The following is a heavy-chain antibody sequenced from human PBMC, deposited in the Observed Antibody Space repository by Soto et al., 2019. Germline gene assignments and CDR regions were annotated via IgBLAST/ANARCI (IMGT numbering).Heavy chain of an antibody. Sequence: QITLKESGPPLVKPTQTLTLTCTFSGFSLSTSGVGVGWIRQPPGKAIEWLALIYWDDDKRYSPSLRSRLTINKDTSKNQVVLTMTNMDPVDTATYYCIQSRCGGDCLQSYASHYYYGMDVWGQGTTVTVSS. CDR3: IQSRCGGDCLQSYASHYYYGMDV. D-gene: IGHD2-21*02. CDR2: IYWDDDK. V-gene: IGHV2-5*02. J-gene: IGHJ6*02. CDR1: GFSLSTSGVG.